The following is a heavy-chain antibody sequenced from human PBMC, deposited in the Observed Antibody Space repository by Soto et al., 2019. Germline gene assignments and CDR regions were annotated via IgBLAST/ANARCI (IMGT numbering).Heavy chain of an antibody. J-gene: IGHJ5*02. D-gene: IGHD3-22*01. CDR2: ISSSSSYI. V-gene: IGHV3-21*01. CDR3: ARGVWDSSGYYSNSWFDP. Sequence: GGSLRLSCAASGFTFSSYSINWVRQAPGKGLEWVSSISSSSSYIYYTDSVKGRFTISRDNAKNSLYLQMSSLRAEDTAVYYCARGVWDSSGYYSNSWFDPWGQGTLVTVSS. CDR1: GFTFSSYS.